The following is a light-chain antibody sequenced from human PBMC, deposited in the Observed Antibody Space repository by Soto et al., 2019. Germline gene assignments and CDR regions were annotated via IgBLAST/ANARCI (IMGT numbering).Light chain of an antibody. CDR1: QSVSSLY. CDR3: QQYGSS. V-gene: IGKV3-20*01. Sequence: EIVLTQSPDTLSLSPGERATLSCRASQSVSSLYLAWYQQKPGQAPRLLIYGASSRATGIPDRFSGSGSGTDFTLIISRLEPEDFAAYYCQQYGSSFGQGTRLDIK. J-gene: IGKJ5*01. CDR2: GAS.